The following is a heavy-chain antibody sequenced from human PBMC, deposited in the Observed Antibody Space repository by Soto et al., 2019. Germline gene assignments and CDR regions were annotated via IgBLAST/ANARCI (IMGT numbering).Heavy chain of an antibody. CDR3: ATIAAAGTIYWYFDL. D-gene: IGHD6-13*01. CDR1: GGTFSSYA. V-gene: IGHV1-69*01. Sequence: QVQLVQSGAEVKKPGSSVKVSCKASGGTFSSYAISWVRQAPGQGLEWMGGIIPIFGTANYAQKFQGRVTITADESTSTAYMELSSLRAEDTAVYYCATIAAAGTIYWYFDLWGRGTLVTVSS. J-gene: IGHJ2*01. CDR2: IIPIFGTA.